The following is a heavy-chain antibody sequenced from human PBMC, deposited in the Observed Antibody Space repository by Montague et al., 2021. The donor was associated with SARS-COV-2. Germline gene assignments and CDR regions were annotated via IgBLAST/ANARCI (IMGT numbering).Heavy chain of an antibody. D-gene: IGHD1-26*01. Sequence: SLRLSCAASGFTFSSYSMNWVRQAPGKGLEWVSSISSSSSYIYYADSVKGRFTISGDNAKNSLYLQMNSLRAEDTAVYYCARDRGGSYPLDYWGQGTLVTVPS. CDR1: GFTFSSYS. J-gene: IGHJ4*02. CDR2: ISSSSSYI. CDR3: ARDRGGSYPLDY. V-gene: IGHV3-21*01.